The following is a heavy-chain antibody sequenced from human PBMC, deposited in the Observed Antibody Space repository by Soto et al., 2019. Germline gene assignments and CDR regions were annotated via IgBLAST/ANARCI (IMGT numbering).Heavy chain of an antibody. CDR1: GFTFTNYG. CDR3: AKQGRGGHIEYYMDV. V-gene: IGHV3-23*01. Sequence: EVQLLESGGGLVQVGGSLRLSCAASGFTFTNYGMNWVRQAPGKGLEWVSSISGGGRSTYNGDSVRGRFTIARDTSKNTVYLQMNSLRADAAAGYYCAKQGRGGHIEYYMDVWCRGTPITVSS. J-gene: IGHJ6*03. CDR2: ISGGGRST. D-gene: IGHD3-16*01.